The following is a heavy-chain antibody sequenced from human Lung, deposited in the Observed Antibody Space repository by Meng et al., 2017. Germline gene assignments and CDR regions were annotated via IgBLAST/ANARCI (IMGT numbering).Heavy chain of an antibody. Sequence: QVQRVLSGAEGKKPGASVKVSCKASGYTFPDYWLHWVRRAPGQGLEWMGRINPKSGDTHYAQRFQGRVTMTGNTSISTAYMELSGLRSDDTAMYYCARDEDISAAGKLFGDYWGQGTLVTVSS. V-gene: IGHV1-2*06. D-gene: IGHD6-13*01. CDR1: GYTFPDYW. J-gene: IGHJ4*02. CDR2: INPKSGDT. CDR3: ARDEDISAAGKLFGDY.